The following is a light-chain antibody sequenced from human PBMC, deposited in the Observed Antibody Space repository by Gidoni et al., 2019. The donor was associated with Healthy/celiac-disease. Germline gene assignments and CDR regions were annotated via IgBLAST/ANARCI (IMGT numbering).Light chain of an antibody. CDR2: AAS. V-gene: IGKV1-39*01. CDR3: QQSYSTPLST. CDR1: QSISSY. Sequence: DIQMTQSPSSLSASVGDRVTITCRASQSISSYLNWYQQKPGKAPKLLIYAASSLQSGVPSRFSGRGSGTVFTLTISSLQPEYFATYYCQQSYSTPLSTFGQXTRLEIK. J-gene: IGKJ5*01.